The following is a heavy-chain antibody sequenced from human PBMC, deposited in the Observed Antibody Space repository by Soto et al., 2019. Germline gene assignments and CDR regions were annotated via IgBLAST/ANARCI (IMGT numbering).Heavy chain of an antibody. J-gene: IGHJ4*02. CDR3: AHIVVAGLGYYFDY. D-gene: IGHD6-19*01. CDR2: IYWDVDK. CDR1: GFSLSSTRMA. Sequence: QITLKESGPTLVKPTQTLTLTCTFSGFSLSSTRMAVGWIRQPPGKALEWLALIYWDVDKRYSPFLKSRLTITTDTSKNQVVLTMSNMDPVDTARYYCAHIVVAGLGYYFDYWGQGTLVTVSS. V-gene: IGHV2-5*02.